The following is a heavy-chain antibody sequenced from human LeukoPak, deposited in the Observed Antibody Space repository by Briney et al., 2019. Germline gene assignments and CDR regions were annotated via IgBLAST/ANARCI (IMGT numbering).Heavy chain of an antibody. CDR3: AKDAGYSGSYWRPFDY. J-gene: IGHJ4*02. CDR2: MSFDGESE. CDR1: GFTFSTYP. Sequence: PGGSLRLSCAASGFTFSTYPMHWVRQAPGKGLEWVAVMSFDGESEYYTDSVKGRFTISRDNSKNTLYLQMNSLRAEDTAVYYCAKDAGYSGSYWRPFDYWGQGTLVTVSS. V-gene: IGHV3-30*04. D-gene: IGHD1-26*01.